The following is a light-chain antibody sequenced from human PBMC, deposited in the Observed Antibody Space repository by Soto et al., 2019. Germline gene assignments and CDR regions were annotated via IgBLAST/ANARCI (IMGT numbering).Light chain of an antibody. CDR1: QSIRNY. CDR3: QRHSILSLT. V-gene: IGKV3-11*01. J-gene: IGKJ4*01. Sequence: TQCATTLSLSPGARVTLSCRASQSIRNYLAWYQQKPGQAPRLAIYDASNRATGIPARFSGSGSGADFTLTISSLEPEDFAVYFCQRHSILSLTFGGGTKVDI. CDR2: DAS.